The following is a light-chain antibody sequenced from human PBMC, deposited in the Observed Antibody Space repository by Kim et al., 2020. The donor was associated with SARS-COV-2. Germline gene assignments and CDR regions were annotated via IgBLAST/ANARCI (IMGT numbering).Light chain of an antibody. J-gene: IGLJ3*02. Sequence: GQRVTISCSGGRSNVGRNYVYWFPHLPGTAPKLLIERNDQRPSGVPDRFSGSKSGTSASLAISGLQSEDDADYYCEAWDDSLNGPVFGGGTQLTVL. CDR2: RND. V-gene: IGLV1-44*01. CDR3: EAWDDSLNGPV. CDR1: RSNVGRNY.